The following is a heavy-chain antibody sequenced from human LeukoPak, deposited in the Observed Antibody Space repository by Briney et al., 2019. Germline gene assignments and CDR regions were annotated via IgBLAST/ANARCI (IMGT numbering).Heavy chain of an antibody. CDR2: IGIAGDT. V-gene: IGHV3-13*01. Sequence: RGSLRLSCGASGFTLSNYDMHWARQATGKGLEWVSGIGIAGDTYYPDSVKGRFTVSRENAKNSLYLQINSLRAGDTAVYYCARGLYGGESVAWGQGTLVTVSS. CDR1: GFTLSNYD. D-gene: IGHD4-23*01. J-gene: IGHJ5*02. CDR3: ARGLYGGESVA.